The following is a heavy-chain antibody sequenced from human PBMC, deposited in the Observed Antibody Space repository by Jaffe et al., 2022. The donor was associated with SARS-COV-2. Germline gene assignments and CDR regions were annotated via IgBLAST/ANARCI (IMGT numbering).Heavy chain of an antibody. CDR1: GFTFSSYG. J-gene: IGHJ6*02. V-gene: IGHV3-33*01. CDR2: IWYDGSNK. Sequence: QVQLVESGGGVVQPGRSLRLSCAASGFTFSSYGMHWVRQAPGKGLEWVAVIWYDGSNKYYADSVKGRFTISRDNSKNTLYLQMNSLRAEDTAVYYCARVSLGPGFYYYGMDVWGQGTTVTVSS. CDR3: ARVSLGPGFYYYGMDV.